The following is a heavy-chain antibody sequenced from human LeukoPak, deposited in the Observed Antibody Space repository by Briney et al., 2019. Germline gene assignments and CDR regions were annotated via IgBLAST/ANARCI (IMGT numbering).Heavy chain of an antibody. CDR3: ARDSMVRKIDY. D-gene: IGHD3-10*01. Sequence: PSETLSLTCAVSGYSISSGYYWGWIRPPPGKGLEWIGSIYHSGSTYYNPSLKSRVTISVDTSKNQFSLKLSSVTAADTAVYYCARDSMVRKIDYWGQGTLVTVSS. CDR2: IYHSGST. V-gene: IGHV4-38-2*02. CDR1: GYSISSGYY. J-gene: IGHJ4*02.